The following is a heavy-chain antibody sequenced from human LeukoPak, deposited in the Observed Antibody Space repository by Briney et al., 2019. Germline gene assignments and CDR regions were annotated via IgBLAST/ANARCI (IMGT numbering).Heavy chain of an antibody. Sequence: KASGTLSLTCAVSGGSISSSNWWSWVRQPPGKGLEWIGEIYHSGSTNYNPSLKSRVTISVDKSKNQFSLKLSSVTAADTAVYYCARDGAIVGVFDAFDIWGQGTMVTVSS. CDR2: IYHSGST. D-gene: IGHD1-26*01. J-gene: IGHJ3*02. CDR3: ARDGAIVGVFDAFDI. CDR1: GGSISSSNW. V-gene: IGHV4-4*02.